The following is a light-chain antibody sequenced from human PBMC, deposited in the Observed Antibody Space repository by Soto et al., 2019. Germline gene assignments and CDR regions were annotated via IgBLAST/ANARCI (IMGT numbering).Light chain of an antibody. CDR2: EVS. J-gene: IGLJ1*01. Sequence: QSVLTQPPSASGSPGQSVTISCTGTSSDVGGYNYVSWYQQHPGKAPKLVIYEVSKRPSGVPDRFSGSKSGNTASLTVSGLQAEDEADYYCSSYAASNNYIFGTGTKVTVL. CDR3: SSYAASNNYI. V-gene: IGLV2-8*01. CDR1: SSDVGGYNY.